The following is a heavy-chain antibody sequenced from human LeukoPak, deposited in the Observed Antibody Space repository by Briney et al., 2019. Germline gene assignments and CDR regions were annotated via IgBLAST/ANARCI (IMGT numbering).Heavy chain of an antibody. CDR1: NYSISSAYY. CDR2: IYYSGST. V-gene: IGHV4-38-2*02. J-gene: IGHJ4*02. CDR3: ARGVTPFDY. Sequence: SEILSLTCTVSNYSISSAYYWVWIRQPPGKGLEWIGSIYYSGSTYYNPSLKSRVTISVDTSKNQFSLKLSSVTAADTAVYYCARGVTPFDYWGQGTLVTVSS. D-gene: IGHD2-21*02.